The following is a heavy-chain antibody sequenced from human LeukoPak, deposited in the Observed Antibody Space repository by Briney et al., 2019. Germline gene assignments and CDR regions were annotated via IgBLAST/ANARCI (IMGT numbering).Heavy chain of an antibody. V-gene: IGHV1-2*06. CDR3: ARDYCSSTSCLFDY. D-gene: IGHD2-2*01. Sequence: RASVKVSCKASGGTFSSYAISWVRQAPGQGLEWMGRINPNSGDTNYAQKFQGRVTMTRDTSISTAYMELSRLRSDDTAVYYCARDYCSSTSCLFDYWGQGTLVTVSS. J-gene: IGHJ4*02. CDR2: INPNSGDT. CDR1: GGTFSSYA.